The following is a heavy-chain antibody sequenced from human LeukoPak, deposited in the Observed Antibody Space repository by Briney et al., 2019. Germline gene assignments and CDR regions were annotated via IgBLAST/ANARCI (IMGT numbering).Heavy chain of an antibody. CDR1: GFTFSSHA. Sequence: PGGSLRLSCAASGFTFSSHAMHWVRQAPGKGLEWVAVISYDGSNKYYADSVKGRFTISRDNSRNTVYMQMDSLRAEDTAIYYCAGDRNSDWYSPLDYWGQGSQVTVSP. D-gene: IGHD6-19*01. CDR3: AGDRNSDWYSPLDY. CDR2: ISYDGSNK. J-gene: IGHJ4*02. V-gene: IGHV3-30-3*01.